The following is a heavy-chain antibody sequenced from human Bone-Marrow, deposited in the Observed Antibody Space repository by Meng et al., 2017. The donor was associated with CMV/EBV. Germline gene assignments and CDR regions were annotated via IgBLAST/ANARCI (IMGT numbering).Heavy chain of an antibody. D-gene: IGHD1-26*01. CDR2: INHSGST. CDR3: ARAVGAGKGWFAP. CDR1: GGSFSGYY. J-gene: IGHJ5*02. Sequence: SETLSLTCAVYGGSFSGYYWSWIRQPPGKGLEWIGEINHSGSTNYNPSLKSRVTISVDTSKNQFSLKLSSVTAADTAVYYCARAVGAGKGWFAPWGQGPRVTGSS. V-gene: IGHV4-34*01.